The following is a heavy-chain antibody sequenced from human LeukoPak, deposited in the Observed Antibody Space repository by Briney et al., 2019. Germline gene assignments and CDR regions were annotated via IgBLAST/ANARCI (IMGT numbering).Heavy chain of an antibody. CDR2: IYYSGST. CDR3: ARARGDYGDYANWFDP. D-gene: IGHD4-17*01. Sequence: PSQTLSPTCTVSGGSISSGGYYWSWIRQHPGKGLEWIGYIYYSGSTYYNPSLKSRVTISVDTSKNQFSLKLSSVTAADTAVYYCARARGDYGDYANWFDPWGQGTLVTVSS. CDR1: GGSISSGGYY. V-gene: IGHV4-31*03. J-gene: IGHJ5*02.